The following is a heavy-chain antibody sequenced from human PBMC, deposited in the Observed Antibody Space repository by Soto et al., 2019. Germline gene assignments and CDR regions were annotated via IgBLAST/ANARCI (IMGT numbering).Heavy chain of an antibody. Sequence: VSSVKVSCKASGYTFTSYYMHWVRQAPGQGPEWMGIFNPSGGSTTYAQKFQGRVTMTGDTSTSTVYMELSSLRSEDTAVYYCARDGPSGSYNLDYWGQGTLVSVS. CDR2: FNPSGGST. CDR3: ARDGPSGSYNLDY. D-gene: IGHD1-26*01. J-gene: IGHJ4*02. V-gene: IGHV1-46*01. CDR1: GYTFTSYY.